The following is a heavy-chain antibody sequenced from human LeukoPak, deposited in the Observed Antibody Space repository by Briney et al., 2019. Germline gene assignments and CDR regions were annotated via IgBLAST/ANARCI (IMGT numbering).Heavy chain of an antibody. CDR3: ARDLPPSVDPMTTVMFPDYYYGMDV. Sequence: GGSLRLSCAASGFTFSSYSMNWVRQAPGKGLEWVSYISISSSTIYYADSVKGRFTISRDNAKNSLYLQMNSLRAEDTAVYYCARDLPPSVDPMTTVMFPDYYYGMDVWGQGTTVTVSS. V-gene: IGHV3-48*04. J-gene: IGHJ6*02. CDR1: GFTFSSYS. D-gene: IGHD4-17*01. CDR2: ISISSSTI.